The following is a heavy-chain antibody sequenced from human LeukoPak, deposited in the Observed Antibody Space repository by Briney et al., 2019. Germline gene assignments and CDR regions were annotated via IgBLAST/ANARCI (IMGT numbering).Heavy chain of an antibody. V-gene: IGHV3-21*01. CDR3: ARDGHYYDSSGYYD. CDR2: ISSSSSYI. CDR1: GFTFSSYS. Sequence: KPGGSLRLSCGASGFTFSSYSMNWVRQAPGKGLEWVSSISSSSSYIYYADSVKGRFTISRDNAKNSLYLQMNSLRAEDTAVYYCARDGHYYDSSGYYDWGQGTLVTVSS. J-gene: IGHJ4*02. D-gene: IGHD3-22*01.